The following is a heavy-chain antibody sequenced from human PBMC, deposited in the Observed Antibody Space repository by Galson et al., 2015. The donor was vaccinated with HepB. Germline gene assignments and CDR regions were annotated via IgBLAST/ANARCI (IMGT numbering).Heavy chain of an antibody. CDR1: GGTFSSSA. CDR2: IVPIFGTP. Sequence: SVKVSCKASGGTFSSSAISWARQAPGQGLEWMGGIVPIFGTPNYAEKFQGRVTITADESTSTAYMELSSLSSEDTAVYYCAQCGPTCRHSYQYGLDVWGQGTTVTVSS. D-gene: IGHD2-2*01. CDR3: AQCGPTCRHSYQYGLDV. V-gene: IGHV1-69*13. J-gene: IGHJ6*02.